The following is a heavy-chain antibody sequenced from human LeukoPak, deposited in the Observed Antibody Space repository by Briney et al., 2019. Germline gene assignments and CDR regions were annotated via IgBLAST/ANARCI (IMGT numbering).Heavy chain of an antibody. J-gene: IGHJ4*02. D-gene: IGHD3-3*01. Sequence: NPGGSLRLSCVASEFTFSSYNMNWVRLAPGKGLEWVASISSSSKWMYYTDSVKGRFTISRDNAKNSLYLQMNSLRAEDTAVYYCAREPFWSGYYSNLHFDYWGQGTLVTVSS. V-gene: IGHV3-21*01. CDR2: ISSSSKWM. CDR1: EFTFSSYN. CDR3: AREPFWSGYYSNLHFDY.